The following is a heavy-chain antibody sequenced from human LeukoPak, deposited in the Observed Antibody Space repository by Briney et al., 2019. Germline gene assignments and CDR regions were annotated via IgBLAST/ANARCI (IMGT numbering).Heavy chain of an antibody. CDR1: GGSISSYY. J-gene: IGHJ5*02. CDR2: IYYSGST. D-gene: IGHD3-22*01. CDR3: ARSAQDYYDSSGYYYRVKWFDP. V-gene: IGHV4-59*12. Sequence: SETLSLTCTVSGGSISSYYWSWIRQPPGKGLEWIGYIYYSGSTNYNPSLKSRVTISVDTSKNQFSLKLSSVTAADTAVYYCARSAQDYYDSSGYYYRVKWFDPWGQGTLVTVSS.